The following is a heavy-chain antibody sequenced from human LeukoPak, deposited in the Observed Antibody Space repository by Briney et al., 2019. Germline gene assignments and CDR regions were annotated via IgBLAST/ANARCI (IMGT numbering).Heavy chain of an antibody. CDR3: ARVPRRTEDYYGSGSWHYYYYYYMDV. V-gene: IGHV1-46*01. J-gene: IGHJ6*03. D-gene: IGHD3-10*01. Sequence: ASVKVSCKASGDTFTNYYIHWVRQAPGQGLEWMGIINPSGSSTSYAQKFQGRVTITADKSTSTAYMELSSLRSEDTAVYYCARVPRRTEDYYGSGSWHYYYYYYMDVWGKGTTVTVSS. CDR1: GDTFTNYY. CDR2: INPSGSST.